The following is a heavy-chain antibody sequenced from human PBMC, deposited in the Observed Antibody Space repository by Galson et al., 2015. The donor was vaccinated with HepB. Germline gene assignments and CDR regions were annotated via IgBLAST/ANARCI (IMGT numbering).Heavy chain of an antibody. CDR1: GFTFSSYA. Sequence: SLRLSCAASGFTFSSYAMHWVRQAPGKGLEWVAVISYDGSNKYYADSVKGRFTISRDNSKNTLYLQMNSLRAEDTAVYYCARGGGIAAAVYYYYYGMDVWGQGTTVTVSS. CDR2: ISYDGSNK. CDR3: ARGGGIAAAVYYYYYGMDV. J-gene: IGHJ6*02. V-gene: IGHV3-30-3*01. D-gene: IGHD6-13*01.